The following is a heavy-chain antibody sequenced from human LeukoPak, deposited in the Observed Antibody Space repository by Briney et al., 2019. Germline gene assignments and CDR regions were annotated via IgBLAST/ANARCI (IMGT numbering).Heavy chain of an antibody. CDR2: INPRGGSA. D-gene: IGHD3-10*01. CDR3: ARDYHGSGSLTTFDN. Sequence: ASVKVSCKTSGYTFTSYYMHWVRQAPGQGLEWMGIINPRGGSATSAQKFQGRVTLTRDTSTSTFYMDLSSLRSLDTAVYYCARDYHGSGSLTTFDNWGQGTLVTVSS. CDR1: GYTFTSYY. V-gene: IGHV1-46*01. J-gene: IGHJ4*02.